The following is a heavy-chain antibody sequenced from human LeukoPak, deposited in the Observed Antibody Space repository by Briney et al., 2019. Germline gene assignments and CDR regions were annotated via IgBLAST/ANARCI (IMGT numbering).Heavy chain of an antibody. CDR1: GFTFSSYG. Sequence: PGGSLRLSCAASGFTFSSYGMHWVRQAPGKGLEWVAVISYDGSNKYYADSVKGRFTISRDNSKNTLYLQMNSLKTEDTAVYYCTTDGLVGAGTTPYFDYWGQGTLVTVSS. CDR3: TTDGLVGAGTTPYFDY. J-gene: IGHJ4*02. CDR2: ISYDGSNK. V-gene: IGHV3-30*03. D-gene: IGHD1-26*01.